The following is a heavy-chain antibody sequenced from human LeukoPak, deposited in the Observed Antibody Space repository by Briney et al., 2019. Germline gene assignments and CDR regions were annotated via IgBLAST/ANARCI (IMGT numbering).Heavy chain of an antibody. V-gene: IGHV4-61*01. D-gene: IGHD6-25*01. CDR2: IYNSVRT. CDR3: AREGGFYRPLDY. CDR1: GGSVSSGSYY. Sequence: SETLSLTCIVSGGSVSSGSYYWSWIRQPPGKGLEWIGYIYNSVRTNYNPSLKSRVTISVDTSKNQLSLKLTSVTAADTAVYYCAREGGFYRPLDYSGQGTLVTVSS. J-gene: IGHJ4*02.